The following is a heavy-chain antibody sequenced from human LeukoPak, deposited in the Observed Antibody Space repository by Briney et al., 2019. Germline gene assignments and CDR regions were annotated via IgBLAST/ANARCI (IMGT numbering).Heavy chain of an antibody. D-gene: IGHD3-3*01. CDR2: IDYSGST. CDR1: GGSISSSRHY. V-gene: IGHV4-39*07. Sequence: PSETLSLTCTVSGGSISSSRHYWGWIRQPPGKGLEWIGSIDYSGSTYYNPSLKSRVTISVDTSKNQFSLKLSSVTAADTAVYYCARQGITIFGVATKRRGWFDPWGQGTLVTVSS. CDR3: ARQGITIFGVATKRRGWFDP. J-gene: IGHJ5*02.